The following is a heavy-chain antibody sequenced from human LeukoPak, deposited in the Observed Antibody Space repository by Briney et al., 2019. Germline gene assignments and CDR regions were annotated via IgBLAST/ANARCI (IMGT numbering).Heavy chain of an antibody. J-gene: IGHJ5*02. CDR1: GYSFTSYG. D-gene: IGHD3-10*01. V-gene: IGHV1-18*01. CDR3: ARVTMVRGVIIRWFDP. Sequence: ASVKVSCKASGYSFTSYGISWVRQAPGQGLEWTGWISAYNGNTNYAQKLQGGVTMTTDTSTSTAYMELRSLRSDDTAVYYCARVTMVRGVIIRWFDPWGQGTLVTVSS. CDR2: ISAYNGNT.